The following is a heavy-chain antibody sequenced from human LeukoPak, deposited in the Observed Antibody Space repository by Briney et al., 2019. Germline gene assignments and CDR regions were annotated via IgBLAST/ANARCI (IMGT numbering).Heavy chain of an antibody. V-gene: IGHV3-21*01. J-gene: IGHJ4*02. CDR3: ARDIVGATPYYFDY. D-gene: IGHD1-26*01. Sequence: GGSLRLSCAASGFTFSSYSMNWVRQAPGKGLEWVSSTSSSSSYIYYADSVKGRFTISRDNAKNSLYLQMNSLRAEDTAVYYCARDIVGATPYYFDYWGQGTLVTVSS. CDR1: GFTFSSYS. CDR2: TSSSSSYI.